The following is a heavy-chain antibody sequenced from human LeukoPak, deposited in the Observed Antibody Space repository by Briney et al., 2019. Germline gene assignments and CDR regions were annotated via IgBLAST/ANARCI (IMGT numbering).Heavy chain of an antibody. D-gene: IGHD3-22*01. CDR3: AKVPPVGNYYDSIGYYYNAFDI. CDR2: ISGSGSGT. Sequence: PGGSLRLSCAASGFTFSSYALSWVRQAPGKGLEWVSGISGSGSGTYYADSVKGRFTISRDNSKNTLYLQMNSLRGEDSAVYYCAKVPPVGNYYDSIGYYYNAFDIWGQETTVTVSS. CDR1: GFTFSSYA. J-gene: IGHJ3*02. V-gene: IGHV3-23*01.